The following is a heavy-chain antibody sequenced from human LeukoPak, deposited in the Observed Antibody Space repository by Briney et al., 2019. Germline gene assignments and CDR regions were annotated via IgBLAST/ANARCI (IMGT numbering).Heavy chain of an antibody. Sequence: SETLSLTCTVSGGSISSYYWSWIRQPPGKGLEWIGYIYYSGSTNYNPSLKSRVTISVDTSKNQFSLKLSSVTAADTAVYYCARGLSGSYYKGDYFDYWGRGTLVTVSS. V-gene: IGHV4-59*01. CDR3: ARGLSGSYYKGDYFDY. J-gene: IGHJ4*02. D-gene: IGHD3-10*01. CDR2: IYYSGST. CDR1: GGSISSYY.